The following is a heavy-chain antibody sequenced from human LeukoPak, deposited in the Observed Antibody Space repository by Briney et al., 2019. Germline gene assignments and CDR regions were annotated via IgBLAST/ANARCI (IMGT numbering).Heavy chain of an antibody. CDR1: GFTFSSYG. V-gene: IGHV3-30*18. CDR3: AKSERWLQLHSGY. Sequence: GGSLRLSCAASGFTFSSYGMHWVRQAPGKGLEWVAVISYDGSNKYYADSVKGRFTISRDNSKNTLYLQMNSLRAEDTAVYYCAKSERWLQLHSGYWGQGTLVTVSS. CDR2: ISYDGSNK. J-gene: IGHJ4*02. D-gene: IGHD5-24*01.